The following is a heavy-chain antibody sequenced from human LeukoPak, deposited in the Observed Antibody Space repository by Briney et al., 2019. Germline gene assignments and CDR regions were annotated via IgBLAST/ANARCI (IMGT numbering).Heavy chain of an antibody. V-gene: IGHV3-30*04. D-gene: IGHD3-22*01. J-gene: IGHJ3*02. CDR1: RFTFSTSI. CDR2: MSFDEFSK. Sequence: PGRSLRLSCEMSRFTFSTSIIHWVRQAPGKGLEWVAAMSFDEFSKYYADSMKGRLSISRDESKNTVYLQMESLRFEDTAVYYCAREGHTSGYCGTFENWGQGTTVAVSS. CDR3: AREGHTSGYCGTFEN.